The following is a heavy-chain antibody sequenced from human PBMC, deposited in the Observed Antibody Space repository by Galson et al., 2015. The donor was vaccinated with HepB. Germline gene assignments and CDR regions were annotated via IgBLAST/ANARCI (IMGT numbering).Heavy chain of an antibody. CDR3: AKDPYLYSALAGTMAGFDY. V-gene: IGHV3-30*18. D-gene: IGHD6-19*01. J-gene: IGHJ4*02. Sequence: AMRLSGAASGFTFSNYGMHWVRQAPGKGLELVAVISYDGSNKYYADSVKGRFTISRDNSKNTLYLQMNSLRAEDTALYYCAKDPYLYSALAGTMAGFDYWGQGTLVTVSS. CDR2: ISYDGSNK. CDR1: GFTFSNYG.